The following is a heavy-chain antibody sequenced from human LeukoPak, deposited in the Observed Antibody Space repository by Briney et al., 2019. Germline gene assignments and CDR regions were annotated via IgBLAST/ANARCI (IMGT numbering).Heavy chain of an antibody. CDR3: ARKSSSWSTLYYFDY. D-gene: IGHD6-13*01. J-gene: IGHJ4*02. CDR2: INQYGGT. Sequence: SETLSLTCAVYGGSLSGYHWSWRRQPPGKGLEWIGEINQYGGTNYNPSLKSRVTISLDTSNNQFSLKLTSVTAADTAVYYCARKSSSWSTLYYFDYWGQGALVTVSS. V-gene: IGHV4-34*01. CDR1: GGSLSGYH.